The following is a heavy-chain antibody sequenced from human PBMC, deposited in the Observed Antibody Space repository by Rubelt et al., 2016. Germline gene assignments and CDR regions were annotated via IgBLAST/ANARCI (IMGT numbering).Heavy chain of an antibody. D-gene: IGHD3-3*01. CDR1: GGSFSGYY. V-gene: IGHV4-34*01. Sequence: QVQLQQWGAGLLKPSETLSLTCAVYGGSFSGYYWSWIRQPPGKGLEWIGEINHSGSTNYNPSLKSRVTISVDTSKNQFSLKLSSVTAADTAVYYCARLYYDFWSGYYSRQYYFDYWGQGTLVTVSS. J-gene: IGHJ4*02. CDR2: INHSGST. CDR3: ARLYYDFWSGYYSRQYYFDY.